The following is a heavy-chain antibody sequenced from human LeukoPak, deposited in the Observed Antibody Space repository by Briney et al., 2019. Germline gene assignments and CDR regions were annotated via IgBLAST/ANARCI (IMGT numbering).Heavy chain of an antibody. J-gene: IGHJ5*02. CDR3: ARVLTWLVPYNWFDP. CDR2: IYYSGST. V-gene: IGHV4-30-4*01. CDR1: GGSISSGDYY. Sequence: SQTLSLTCTVSGGSISSGDYYWSWIRQPPGKGLEWIGYIYYSGSTYYNPSLKSRVTISVDTSKNQFSLKLSSVTAADTAVYYCARVLTWLVPYNWFDPWGQGTLVTVSS. D-gene: IGHD1-14*01.